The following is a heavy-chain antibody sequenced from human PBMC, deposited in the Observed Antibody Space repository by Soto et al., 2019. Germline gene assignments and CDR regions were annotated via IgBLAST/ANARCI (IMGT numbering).Heavy chain of an antibody. CDR1: GFTFSSYA. Sequence: EVQLLESGGGLVQPGGSLRLSCAASGFTFSSYAMNWVRQAPGKGLEWVSAISVGSTYYADSVKGRFTISRDNSKNTLYLQMNSMRAEETAVYYCAKGEWELGNVKYYFDYWGQGTLVTVSS. CDR3: AKGEWELGNVKYYFDY. V-gene: IGHV3-23*01. D-gene: IGHD1-26*01. J-gene: IGHJ4*02. CDR2: ISVGST.